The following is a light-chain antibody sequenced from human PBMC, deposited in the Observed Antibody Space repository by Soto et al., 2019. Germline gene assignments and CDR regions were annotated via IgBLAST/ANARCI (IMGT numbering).Light chain of an antibody. CDR1: SSDIGAYDH. CDR2: SVS. CDR3: CSYAGSSTWV. V-gene: IGLV2-23*02. Sequence: QSALTQPASVSGSPGQSITISCSGTSSDIGAYDHVAWFQQFPGKTPKLVIYSVSNRPSGVSNRFSGSKSGNTASLTISGLQAEDEADYYCCSYAGSSTWVFGGGTKLTVL. J-gene: IGLJ3*02.